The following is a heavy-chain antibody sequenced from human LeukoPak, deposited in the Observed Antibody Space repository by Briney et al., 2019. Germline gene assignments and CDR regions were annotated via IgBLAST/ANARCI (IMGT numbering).Heavy chain of an antibody. J-gene: IGHJ5*02. Sequence: SETLSLTCTVSGGSISSYYWSWIRQPPGKGLEWIGYIYTSGSTNYNPSLKSRVTISVDTSKNQFSLKLSSVTAADTAVYYCARHRHWNYWFDPRGQGTLVTVSS. CDR3: ARHRHWNYWFDP. CDR1: GGSISSYY. V-gene: IGHV4-4*09. D-gene: IGHD1-7*01. CDR2: IYTSGST.